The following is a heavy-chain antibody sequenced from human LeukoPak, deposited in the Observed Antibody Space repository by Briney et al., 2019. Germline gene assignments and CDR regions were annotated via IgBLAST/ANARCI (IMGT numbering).Heavy chain of an antibody. V-gene: IGHV3-74*01. J-gene: IGHJ4*02. CDR1: GFTLSSFW. CDR3: AAAGRRSLDY. Sequence: PGGSLRLSCAASGFTLSSFWMHWVRQAPGKGLEWVSRISSDGSSTNYADSVKGRFAISRDAAKNTLFLQINSLRAEDTAVYFCAAAGRRSLDYWGQGTLVTVSS. D-gene: IGHD6-25*01. CDR2: ISSDGSST.